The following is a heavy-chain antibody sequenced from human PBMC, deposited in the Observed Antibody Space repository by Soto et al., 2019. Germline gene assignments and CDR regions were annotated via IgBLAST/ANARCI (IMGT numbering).Heavy chain of an antibody. D-gene: IGHD6-13*01. Sequence: ASVKVSCKASGGTFSSYAISWVRQAPGQGLEWMGGIIPIFGTANYAQKFQGRVTITADESTSTAYMELSSLRSEDTAVYYCASKHRDDSSSWYNFDYWGQGTLVTVSS. J-gene: IGHJ4*02. CDR3: ASKHRDDSSSWYNFDY. CDR1: GGTFSSYA. CDR2: IIPIFGTA. V-gene: IGHV1-69*13.